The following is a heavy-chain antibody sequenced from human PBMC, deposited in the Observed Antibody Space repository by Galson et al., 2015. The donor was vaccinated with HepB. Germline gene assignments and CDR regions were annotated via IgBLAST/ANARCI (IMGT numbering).Heavy chain of an antibody. J-gene: IGHJ3*02. Sequence: PALVKPPQTLTLTCTFSGFSLRTSGMCVSWIRQPPGKALEWLARIDWDDDKYYSTSLKTRLTISKDTSKNQVVLTMTNMDPVDTATYYCARIRSGSYTRGAFDIWGQGTMVTVSS. D-gene: IGHD1-26*01. CDR3: ARIRSGSYTRGAFDI. V-gene: IGHV2-70*11. CDR1: GFSLRTSGMC. CDR2: IDWDDDK.